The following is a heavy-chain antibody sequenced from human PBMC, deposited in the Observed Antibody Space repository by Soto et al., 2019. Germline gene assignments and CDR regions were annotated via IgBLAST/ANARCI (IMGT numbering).Heavy chain of an antibody. Sequence: QVQLVQSGAEVKKPGASVKVSCKASGYTFTSYDINWVRQATGQGLEWMGWMNPNSGITGYAQKFQGRVTMTRNTSISTAYMELSSLRSEDTAVYYCARGNPGIAAGRYYYYYYMDVWGKGTTVTVSS. J-gene: IGHJ6*03. CDR1: GYTFTSYD. CDR2: MNPNSGIT. V-gene: IGHV1-8*01. CDR3: ARGNPGIAAGRYYYYYYMDV. D-gene: IGHD6-13*01.